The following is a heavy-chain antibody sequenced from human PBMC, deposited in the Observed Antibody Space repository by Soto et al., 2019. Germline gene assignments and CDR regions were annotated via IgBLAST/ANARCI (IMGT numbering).Heavy chain of an antibody. J-gene: IGHJ4*02. Sequence: SLRLSCAASGFTFDDYAMHWVRQAPGKGLEWVSGISWNSGSIGYADSVKGRFTISRDNAKNSLYLQMNSLRAEDTALYYCAKSKAAAGIFYFDYWGQGTLVTVSS. V-gene: IGHV3-9*01. CDR1: GFTFDDYA. CDR3: AKSKAAAGIFYFDY. CDR2: ISWNSGSI. D-gene: IGHD6-13*01.